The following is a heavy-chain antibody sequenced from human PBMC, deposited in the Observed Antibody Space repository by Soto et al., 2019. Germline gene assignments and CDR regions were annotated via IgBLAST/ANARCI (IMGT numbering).Heavy chain of an antibody. CDR3: ARSPRWYRNYEDGPRGFDY. CDR2: IHYSGSS. CDR1: GGSISSYY. J-gene: IGHJ4*02. Sequence: QVQLQESDPGLVKPSETLSLTCTVSGGSISSYYWSWIRQAPGKGLEWIGYIHYSGSSNYNPSLKSRATNSVDTSNKHFSLKLSSVTAADTAVYHCARSPRWYRNYEDGPRGFDYWGQGTLVAVSS. V-gene: IGHV4-59*08. D-gene: IGHD1-7*01.